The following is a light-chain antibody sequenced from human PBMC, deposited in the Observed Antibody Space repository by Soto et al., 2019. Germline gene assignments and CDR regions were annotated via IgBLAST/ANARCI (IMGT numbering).Light chain of an antibody. J-gene: IGLJ2*01. CDR3: AAWDDSLRGVV. CDR1: SSNIGSHN. Sequence: QSVLTQPPSVSGTPGQRVTISCSGSSSNIGSHNVNWYQRLPGTAPKHLIFSNGQRPSGVPDRFYGSKSGSSASLAISGLQSEDEADYCCAAWDDSLRGVVFGGGTKVTVL. V-gene: IGLV1-44*01. CDR2: SNG.